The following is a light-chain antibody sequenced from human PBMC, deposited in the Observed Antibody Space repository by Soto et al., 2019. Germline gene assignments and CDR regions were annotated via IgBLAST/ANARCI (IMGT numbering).Light chain of an antibody. CDR1: QSVSRK. J-gene: IGKJ5*01. Sequence: EILMTQSPATLSVSPGERATLSCRASQSVSRKLAWYQHKPGQAPRLLIYDTSTRAADIPARFRGSGSGTGFTLTISSLQSEDFAVYYCQQYNHWRSISFGQGTRLEIK. CDR2: DTS. V-gene: IGKV3-15*01. CDR3: QQYNHWRSIS.